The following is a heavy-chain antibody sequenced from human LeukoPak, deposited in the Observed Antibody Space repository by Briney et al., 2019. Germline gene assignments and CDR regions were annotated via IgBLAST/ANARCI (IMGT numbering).Heavy chain of an antibody. CDR2: ISAYNGNT. CDR1: GYTFTSYG. J-gene: IGHJ6*03. V-gene: IGHV1-18*01. D-gene: IGHD6-13*01. CDR3: ARDGGSSWSYYYYYYMDV. Sequence: GASVKVSCKASGYTFTSYGISWVRQAPGQGLEWMGWISAYNGNTNYAQKLQGRVTMTTDTSTSTAYMELRSLRSDDTAVYYCARDGGSSWSYYYYYYMDVWGKGTTVTISS.